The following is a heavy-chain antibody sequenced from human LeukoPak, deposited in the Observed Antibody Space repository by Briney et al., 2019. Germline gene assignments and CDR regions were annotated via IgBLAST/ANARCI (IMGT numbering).Heavy chain of an antibody. J-gene: IGHJ4*02. CDR3: ARDGGQFDY. CDR2: VIPIFSTA. Sequence: SVKVSCKASGGTFSNYAIGWVRQAPGQGLEWMGGVIPIFSTANYAQKFQGRVTITADRSTSTAYMELSSLRSEDTAVYYCARDGGQFDYWGQGTLVTVSS. V-gene: IGHV1-69*06. CDR1: GGTFSNYA. D-gene: IGHD3-16*01.